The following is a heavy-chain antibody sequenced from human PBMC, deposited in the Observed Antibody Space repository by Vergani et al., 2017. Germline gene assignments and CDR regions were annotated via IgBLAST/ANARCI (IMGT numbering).Heavy chain of an antibody. V-gene: IGHV1-18*01. CDR2: ISAYNGNT. CDR1: GYTFTSYG. Sequence: QVQLVQSGAEVKKPGASVKVSCKASGYTFTSYGISWVRQAPGQGLEWMGWISAYNGNTNYAQKLQGRVTMTTDTSTSTAYMELRSLRSDDTAVYYCARQRVAARPYYYYYGMDVWGQGTTVTVSS. J-gene: IGHJ6*02. CDR3: ARQRVAARPYYYYYGMDV. D-gene: IGHD6-6*01.